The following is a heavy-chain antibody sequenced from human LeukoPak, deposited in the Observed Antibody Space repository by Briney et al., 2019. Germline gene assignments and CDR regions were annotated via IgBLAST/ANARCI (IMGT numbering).Heavy chain of an antibody. D-gene: IGHD3-9*01. CDR3: ARARYFGRRYYYGMDV. V-gene: IGHV1-69*13. Sequence: SVKVSCKASGYTFTSYGISWVRQAPGQGLEWMGGIIPIFGTANYAQKFQGRVTITADESTSTAYMELSSLRSEDTAVYYCARARYFGRRYYYGMDVWGQGTTVTVSS. J-gene: IGHJ6*02. CDR2: IIPIFGTA. CDR1: GYTFTSYG.